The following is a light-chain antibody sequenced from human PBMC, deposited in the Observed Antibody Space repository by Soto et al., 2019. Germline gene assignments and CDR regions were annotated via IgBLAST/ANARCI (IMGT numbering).Light chain of an antibody. J-gene: IGKJ4*01. CDR1: QGIYSG. CDR2: DVS. Sequence: AVRLTQSPSSLSASVGDRVIITCRASQGIYSGLAWYQQKPGRSPKLLIYDVSTLKSGVSSRFSGSGSGTDFTLTISSLQSEDFATYHCQQVDSHPFTFGGGTKVEIK. V-gene: IGKV1-13*02. CDR3: QQVDSHPFT.